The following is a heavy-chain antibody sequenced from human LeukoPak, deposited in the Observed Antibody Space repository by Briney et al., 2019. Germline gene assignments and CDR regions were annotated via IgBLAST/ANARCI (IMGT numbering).Heavy chain of an antibody. D-gene: IGHD4-23*01. CDR1: GYTFTGYY. V-gene: IGHV1-2*02. Sequence: ASVKVSCKASGYTFTGYYMHWVRQAPGQGLEWMGWINPNSGGTNYAQKFQGRVTMTRDTSISTAYMELSRLRSDDTAVYYCARDRAATVGRYMDVWGKGTTVTVSS. CDR3: ARDRAATVGRYMDV. J-gene: IGHJ6*03. CDR2: INPNSGGT.